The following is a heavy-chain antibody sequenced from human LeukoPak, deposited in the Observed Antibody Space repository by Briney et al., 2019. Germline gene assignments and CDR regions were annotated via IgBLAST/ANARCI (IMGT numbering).Heavy chain of an antibody. CDR2: IYHSGST. V-gene: IGHV4-38-2*01. J-gene: IGHJ4*02. D-gene: IGHD2-2*01. CDR3: ARHDHIVVVPAAPGFDY. CDR1: GYSISSGYY. Sequence: SETLSVTCAVSGYSISSGYYWGWIRQPPGKGLEWIGSIYHSGSTYYNPSLKSRVTISVDTSKNQFSLKLSSVTAADTAVYYCARHDHIVVVPAAPGFDYWGQGTLVTVSS.